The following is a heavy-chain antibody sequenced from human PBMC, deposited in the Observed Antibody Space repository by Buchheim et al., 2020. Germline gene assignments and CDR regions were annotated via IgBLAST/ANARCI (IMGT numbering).Heavy chain of an antibody. CDR2: IKRDGSER. CDR1: GFTFRSYW. Sequence: EVQLVESGGGLVQPGGSLRLSCAASGFTFRSYWMGWVRQAPGKGLEWVASIKRDGSERYYVDSVKGRFTISRDDGKDSVNLEMISLRAEDTALYYCVRDVRGSADYWGQGT. D-gene: IGHD3-10*01. J-gene: IGHJ4*02. CDR3: VRDVRGSADY. V-gene: IGHV3-7*01.